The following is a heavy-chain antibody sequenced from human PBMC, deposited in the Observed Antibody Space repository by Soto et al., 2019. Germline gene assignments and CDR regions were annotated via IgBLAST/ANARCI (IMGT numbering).Heavy chain of an antibody. CDR2: IYHLGRT. Sequence: PSETLSLTCTVSGDTLSSTRWWSWVRLSPGKGLEWIGEIYHLGRTNYNPSLKSRVTLSIDKSNNQFSLTLTSVTAADTAVYFCARTGKFYYYDTTGLPFDPWGPGILVT. J-gene: IGHJ5*02. D-gene: IGHD3-22*01. CDR1: GDTLSSTRW. V-gene: IGHV4-4*02. CDR3: ARTGKFYYYDTTGLPFDP.